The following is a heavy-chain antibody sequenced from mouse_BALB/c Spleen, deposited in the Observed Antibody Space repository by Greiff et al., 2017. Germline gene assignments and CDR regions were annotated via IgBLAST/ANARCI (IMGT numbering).Heavy chain of an antibody. CDR1: GFTFSSYT. Sequence: DVKLVESGGGLVQPGGSLKLSCAASGFTFSSYTMSWVRQTPEKRLEWVAYISNGGGSTYYPDTVKGRFNISRDNAKNTLYLQMSSLKSEDTAMYYCARSIYYGSSFDYWGQGTTLTVPS. CDR3: ARSIYYGSSFDY. V-gene: IGHV5-12-2*01. J-gene: IGHJ2*01. D-gene: IGHD1-1*01. CDR2: ISNGGGST.